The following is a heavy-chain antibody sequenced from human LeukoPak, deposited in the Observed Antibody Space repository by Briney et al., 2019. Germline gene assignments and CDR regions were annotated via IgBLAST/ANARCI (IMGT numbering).Heavy chain of an antibody. J-gene: IGHJ5*01. D-gene: IGHD6-19*01. CDR2: INPNSGGT. V-gene: IGHV1-2*06. Sequence: ASVKVSCKASGYTFTGYYMHWVRQAPGQGLEWMGRINPNSGGTNYAQKFQGRVTMTRDTSISTVYMELSRLRSDDTAVYYCARVEADSSGWFVYWGQGTLVTVSS. CDR3: ARVEADSSGWFVY. CDR1: GYTFTGYY.